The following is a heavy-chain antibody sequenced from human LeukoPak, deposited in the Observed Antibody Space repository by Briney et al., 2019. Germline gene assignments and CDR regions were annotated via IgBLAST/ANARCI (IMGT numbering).Heavy chain of an antibody. J-gene: IGHJ4*02. CDR3: ERGEDPYCGGDCYKRAFDY. CDR2: INSDGSST. Sequence: GGSLRLSCAASGFTFSSYWMHWVRQAPGKGLVWVSRINSDGSSTSYADSVKGRFTISRDNAKNTLYLQMNSLRAEDTAVYYCERGEDPYCGGDCYKRAFDYWGQGTLVTVSS. V-gene: IGHV3-74*01. D-gene: IGHD2-21*02. CDR1: GFTFSSYW.